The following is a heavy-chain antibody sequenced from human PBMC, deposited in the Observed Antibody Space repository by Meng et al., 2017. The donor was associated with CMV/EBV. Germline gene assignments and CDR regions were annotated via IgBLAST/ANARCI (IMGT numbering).Heavy chain of an antibody. J-gene: IGHJ4*02. D-gene: IGHD1-26*01. CDR3: ARGVGATGKADY. Sequence: VQQQQWGAGLFKPSETLSLTCAVYGGSFSGYYWSWIRQPPGKGLEWIGEINHSGSTNYNPSLKSRVTISVDTSKNQFSLKLSSVTAADTAVYYCARGVGATGKADYWGQGTLVTVSS. V-gene: IGHV4-34*01. CDR1: GGSFSGYY. CDR2: INHSGST.